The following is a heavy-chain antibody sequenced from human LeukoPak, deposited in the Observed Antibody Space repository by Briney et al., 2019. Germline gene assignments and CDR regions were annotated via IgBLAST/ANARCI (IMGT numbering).Heavy chain of an antibody. CDR3: AGVWWFGDPLGLDAFDI. V-gene: IGHV1-18*01. CDR1: GYTFTSYG. Sequence: ASVKVSCKASGYTFTSYGISWVLQAPGQGLEWMGWISAYNGNTNYAQKLQGRVTMTTDTSTSTAYMELRSLRSDDTAVYYCAGVWWFGDPLGLDAFDIWGQGTMVTVSS. CDR2: ISAYNGNT. J-gene: IGHJ3*02. D-gene: IGHD3-10*01.